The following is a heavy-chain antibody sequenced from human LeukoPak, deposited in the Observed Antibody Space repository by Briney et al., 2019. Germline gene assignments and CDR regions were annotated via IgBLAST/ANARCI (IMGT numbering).Heavy chain of an antibody. CDR1: GYTFTGYH. V-gene: IGHV1-2*02. D-gene: IGHD1-26*01. Sequence: ASVKVSCKASGYTFTGYHMHWVRQAPGQGLEWMGWINPNSGGTNYVQRFHGRVTMTTDTSISTAYMELSRLISDDTAVYYCARDRGSYFSDAFDIWGQGTMVTVSS. CDR3: ARDRGSYFSDAFDI. J-gene: IGHJ3*02. CDR2: INPNSGGT.